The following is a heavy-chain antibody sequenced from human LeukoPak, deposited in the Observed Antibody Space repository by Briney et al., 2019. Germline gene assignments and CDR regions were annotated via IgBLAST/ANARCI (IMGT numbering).Heavy chain of an antibody. Sequence: GGSLRLSCAASGFTFSSYWMNWARQAPGKGLEWVASINHNGNVNYYVDSVKGRFTISRDNSKNTLYLQMNSLRAEDTAVYYCVVITSYYFDYWGQGTLVTVSS. CDR1: GFTFSSYW. D-gene: IGHD3-22*01. V-gene: IGHV3-7*01. CDR2: INHNGNVN. CDR3: VVITSYYFDY. J-gene: IGHJ4*02.